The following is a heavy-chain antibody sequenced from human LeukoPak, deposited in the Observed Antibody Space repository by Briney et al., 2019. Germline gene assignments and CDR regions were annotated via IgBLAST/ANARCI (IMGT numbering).Heavy chain of an antibody. V-gene: IGHV1-3*01. CDR1: GYTFTSYA. CDR3: ARGSSSSSIDSYHDMDV. Sequence: GASVKVSCKASGYTFTSYAIHWVRQAPGQRLEWMGWINAGNGNRRYSQKIQGRVTITRDTSANTAYMELSSLTSEDTAVYYCARGSSSSSIDSYHDMDVWGQGTTVTVSS. J-gene: IGHJ6*02. CDR2: INAGNGNR. D-gene: IGHD6-6*01.